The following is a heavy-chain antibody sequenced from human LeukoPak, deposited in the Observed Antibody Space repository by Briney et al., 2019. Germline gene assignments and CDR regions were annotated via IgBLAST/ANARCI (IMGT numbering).Heavy chain of an antibody. Sequence: SETLSLTCAVYGGSFSGYYWSWIRQPPGKGLEWIGEINYSGSTNYNPSLKSRVTISVDTSKNQFSLKLSSVTAADTAVYYCAGSLGIVVVPAAHYYYYMDVWGKGTTVTVSS. CDR2: INYSGST. D-gene: IGHD2-2*01. V-gene: IGHV4-34*01. J-gene: IGHJ6*03. CDR3: AGSLGIVVVPAAHYYYYMDV. CDR1: GGSFSGYY.